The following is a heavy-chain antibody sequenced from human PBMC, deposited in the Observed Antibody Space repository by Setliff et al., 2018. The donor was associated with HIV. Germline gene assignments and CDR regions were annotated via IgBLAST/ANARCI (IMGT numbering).Heavy chain of an antibody. CDR3: ARVGSYWSTFDY. D-gene: IGHD1-26*01. Sequence: GASVKVSCKASGYTLTTFGISWVRQVPGQGLEWMGWINTETGNPMYAQGFKGRFVFSLDTSVSTAYLQISTLRTEDTAIYYCARVGSYWSTFDYWGQGALVTVSS. CDR1: GYTLTTFG. J-gene: IGHJ4*02. V-gene: IGHV7-4-1*02. CDR2: INTETGNP.